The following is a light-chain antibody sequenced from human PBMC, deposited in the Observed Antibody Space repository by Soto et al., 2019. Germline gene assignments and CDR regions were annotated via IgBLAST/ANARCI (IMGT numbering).Light chain of an antibody. CDR3: SSHTSSSTLV. Sequence: QSALTQPASVSGSPGPSITISCTGTSSDVGGSNYVSWYQQHPGKAPKLMIYDVSNRPSGVSNRFSGSKSGNTASLTISGLQAEDEADYYCSSHTSSSTLVFGGGTKLTVL. CDR1: SSDVGGSNY. V-gene: IGLV2-14*01. J-gene: IGLJ2*01. CDR2: DVS.